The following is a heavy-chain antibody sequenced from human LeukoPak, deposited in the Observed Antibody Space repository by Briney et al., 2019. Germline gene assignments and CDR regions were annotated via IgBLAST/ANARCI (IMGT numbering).Heavy chain of an antibody. CDR3: TRGKVMAGTPGQNSWDY. CDR2: IIPIFGTA. J-gene: IGHJ4*02. D-gene: IGHD6-19*01. V-gene: IGHV1-69*13. CDR1: GGTFSSYA. Sequence: VKVSCKASGGTFSSYAISWVRQAPGQGLEWMGGIIPIFGTANYAQKFQGRVTITADESTSTAYMELSSLRSEDTAVYYCTRGKVMAGTPGQNSWDYWGQGTLVTVSS.